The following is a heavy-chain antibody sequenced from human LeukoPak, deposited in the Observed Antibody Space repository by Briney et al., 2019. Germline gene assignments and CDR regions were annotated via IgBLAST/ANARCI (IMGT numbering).Heavy chain of an antibody. CDR3: AGVPVQREDYYYYYYMDV. CDR1: GFTFSSYS. Sequence: GGSLRLSCAASGFTFSSYSMNWVRQAPGKGLEWVSYISSSSSTIYYADSVKGRFTISRDNAKNSLYLQMNSLRAEDTAVYYCAGVPVQREDYYYYYYMDVWGKGTTVTVSS. J-gene: IGHJ6*03. CDR2: ISSSSSTI. V-gene: IGHV3-48*01. D-gene: IGHD1-1*01.